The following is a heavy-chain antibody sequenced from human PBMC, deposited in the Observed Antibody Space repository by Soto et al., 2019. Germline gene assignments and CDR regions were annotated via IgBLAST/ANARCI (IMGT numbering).Heavy chain of an antibody. J-gene: IGHJ4*02. Sequence: SETLSLTCTVSGGSISSYYWSWIRQPRGKGLEWIGYIYYSGSTNYNPSLKSRVTISVDTSKNQFSLKLSSVTAADTAVYYCARGGSSGWEPFDYWGQGTLVTVSS. D-gene: IGHD6-19*01. V-gene: IGHV4-59*01. CDR1: GGSISSYY. CDR3: ARGGSSGWEPFDY. CDR2: IYYSGST.